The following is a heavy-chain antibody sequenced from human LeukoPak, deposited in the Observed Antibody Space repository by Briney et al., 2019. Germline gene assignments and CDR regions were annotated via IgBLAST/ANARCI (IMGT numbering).Heavy chain of an antibody. V-gene: IGHV3-23*01. Sequence: GGSLRLSCAASGFIVSNNYMSWVRQAPGRGLEWVSGICGSGGCTYYADSVKGRFTISRDNSKNTLYLQMNSLRVEDTAVYYCASTPFYDYVWGSYRYRGLFDNWGQGTLVSVSS. CDR3: ASTPFYDYVWGSYRYRGLFDN. D-gene: IGHD3-16*02. CDR2: ICGSGGCT. CDR1: GFIVSNNY. J-gene: IGHJ4*02.